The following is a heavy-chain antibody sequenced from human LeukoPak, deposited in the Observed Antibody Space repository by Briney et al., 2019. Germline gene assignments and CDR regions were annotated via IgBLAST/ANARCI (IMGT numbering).Heavy chain of an antibody. CDR2: IIPIFGTA. V-gene: IGHV1-69*05. Sequence: GASVKVSCKASGGTFSSYAISWVRQAPGQGLEWMGGIIPIFGTANYAQKFQGRATITTDESTSTAYMELSSLRSEDTAVYYCASYGYDSSGYGDYWGQGTLVTVSS. D-gene: IGHD3-22*01. J-gene: IGHJ4*02. CDR3: ASYGYDSSGYGDY. CDR1: GGTFSSYA.